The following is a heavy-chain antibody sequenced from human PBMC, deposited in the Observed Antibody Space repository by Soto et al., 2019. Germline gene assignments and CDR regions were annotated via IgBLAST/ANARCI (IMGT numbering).Heavy chain of an antibody. CDR3: ARGGHVVVVTAALDY. D-gene: IGHD2-21*02. J-gene: IGHJ4*02. V-gene: IGHV1-46*01. Sequence: QVQLVQSGAEVKKPGASVKVPCKASGDTFTDYYIHWVRQAPGQGLEWMGTVNPSGGHTTYAQRFLGRMTMTRDTSTSTLYMELTSLTSEDTAIYYCARGGHVVVVTAALDYWGQGTLVTVSS. CDR2: VNPSGGHT. CDR1: GDTFTDYY.